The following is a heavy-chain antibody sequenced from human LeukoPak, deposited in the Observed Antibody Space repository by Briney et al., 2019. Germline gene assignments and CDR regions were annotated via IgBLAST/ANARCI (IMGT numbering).Heavy chain of an antibody. CDR3: ARLATFHYPRTYEFVASNFVF. V-gene: IGHV5-51*01. J-gene: IGHJ4*02. D-gene: IGHD3-22*01. Sequence: GESLQISSRASGSTFSNYWLGCVRQLPGKGLDWMGIIYPGDSETRYSPSFQGQITISADTSISTSYLQWTLLKASDTAIYYCARLATFHYPRTYEFVASNFVFWGQGTRVTVS. CDR2: IYPGDSET. CDR1: GSTFSNYW.